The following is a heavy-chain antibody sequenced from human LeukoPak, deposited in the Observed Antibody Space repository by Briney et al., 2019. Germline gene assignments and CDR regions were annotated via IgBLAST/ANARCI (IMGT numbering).Heavy chain of an antibody. CDR3: VRDLDLGGYSSFEY. D-gene: IGHD4-23*01. CDR2: IKSDGSGS. J-gene: IGHJ4*02. CDR1: GFTFSSYFW. Sequence: GGSLRLSCAASGFTFSSYFWMHWVRQAPRKGLVWVSRIKSDGSGSTYADSVKGRFTISRDNAKNSLYLQMNTLRAEDTAVYYCVRDLDLGGYSSFEYWGQGTLVTVSS. V-gene: IGHV3-74*01.